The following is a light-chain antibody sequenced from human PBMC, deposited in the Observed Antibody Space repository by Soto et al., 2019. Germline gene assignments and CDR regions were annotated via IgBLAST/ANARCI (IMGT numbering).Light chain of an antibody. J-gene: IGKJ4*02. Sequence: DIVMTQSPDSLAVSLGERATINCKSSQSVLYSSKNKNFLAWYQQKPGQPPKKLIYWASTRESGVPDRFSGSGSGTDFTLTISSLQAEDVAVYYCQQYYSTPLTFGGGTKGEIK. CDR3: QQYYSTPLT. CDR1: QSVLYSSKNKNF. CDR2: WAS. V-gene: IGKV4-1*01.